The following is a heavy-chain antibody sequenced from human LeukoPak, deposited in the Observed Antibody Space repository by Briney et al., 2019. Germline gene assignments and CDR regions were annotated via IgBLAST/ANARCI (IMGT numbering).Heavy chain of an antibody. V-gene: IGHV1-8*01. D-gene: IGHD6-13*01. J-gene: IGHJ5*02. CDR3: ARGIAIRSAAGDPFDP. CDR2: MTPNSGNT. Sequence: GASVKGSCKASGYTFTSYDINWVPQATGQGLEWMGWMTPNSGNTGYAQKFQGRVTMTRNTSISTAYIEPSSLRCEDTAVYYCARGIAIRSAAGDPFDPWGQGTLVTVSS. CDR1: GYTFTSYD.